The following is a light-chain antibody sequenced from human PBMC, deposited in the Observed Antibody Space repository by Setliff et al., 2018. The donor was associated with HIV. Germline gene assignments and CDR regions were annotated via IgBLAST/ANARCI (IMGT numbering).Light chain of an antibody. Sequence: QSALTQLASVSGSPGQSITISCTGTSSDVGGYNSVSWYQQHPGKAPKLMIYEVSNRPSGVSNRFSGSKSGNTASLTISGLQAEDEADYYCSSYTSSNTLVFGTGTKVTVL. V-gene: IGLV2-14*01. J-gene: IGLJ1*01. CDR3: SSYTSSNTLV. CDR2: EVS. CDR1: SSDVGGYNS.